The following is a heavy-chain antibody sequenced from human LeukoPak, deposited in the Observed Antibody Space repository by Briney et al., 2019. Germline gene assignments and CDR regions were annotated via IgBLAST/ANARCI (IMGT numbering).Heavy chain of an antibody. D-gene: IGHD2-2*01. V-gene: IGHV4-31*03. J-gene: IGHJ4*02. CDR3: AGDNNCSSTSCSNYFDY. CDR1: GGSISSGGYY. Sequence: SQTLSLTCTVSGGSISSGGYYWSWIRQHPGKGLEWIGYIYYSGSTYYNPSLKSRVTISVDTSKNQFSLKLSSVTAADTAVYYCAGDNNCSSTSCSNYFDYWGQGTLVTVSS. CDR2: IYYSGST.